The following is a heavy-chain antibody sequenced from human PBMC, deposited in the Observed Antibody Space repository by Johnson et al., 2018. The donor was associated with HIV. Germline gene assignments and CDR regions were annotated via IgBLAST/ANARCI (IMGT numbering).Heavy chain of an antibody. CDR3: ATLNGHAFDI. CDR2: IGTAGDK. CDR1: GFTFSSYD. J-gene: IGHJ3*02. V-gene: IGHV3-13*01. Sequence: MLLVESGGGLVQPGGSLRLSCAASGFTFSSYDMHWVRQATVKGLEWASAIGTAGDKYYPGSVKGRFIISRDNAKNSLYLQMNSLRAEDTAVYYCATLNGHAFDIWGQGTMVTVSS.